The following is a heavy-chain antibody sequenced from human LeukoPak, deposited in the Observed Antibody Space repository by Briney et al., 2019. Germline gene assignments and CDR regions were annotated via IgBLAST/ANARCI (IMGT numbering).Heavy chain of an antibody. Sequence: GGSLRLSCAASGFTFSSYGMHWVRQAPGKGLEWVAVISYDGSNKYYADSVKGRFTISRDNSKNTLYLQMNSLRAEDTAIYYCAKPVGSSGWYGDFDCWGQGTLVTVSS. CDR1: GFTFSSYG. D-gene: IGHD6-19*01. V-gene: IGHV3-30*18. CDR3: AKPVGSSGWYGDFDC. CDR2: ISYDGSNK. J-gene: IGHJ4*02.